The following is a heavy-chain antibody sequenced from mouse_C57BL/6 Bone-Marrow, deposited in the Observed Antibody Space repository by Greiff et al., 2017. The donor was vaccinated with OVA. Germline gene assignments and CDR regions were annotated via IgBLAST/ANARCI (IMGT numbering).Heavy chain of an antibody. D-gene: IGHD3-2*02. V-gene: IGHV1-55*01. J-gene: IGHJ3*01. CDR1: GYTFTSYW. CDR3: ARGGGSGYVDPWFAY. Sequence: QVHVKQPGAELVKPGASVKMSCKASGYTFTSYWITWVKQRPGQGLEWIGDIYPGSGSTNYNEKFKSKATLTVDTSSSTAYMQLSSLTSEDSAVYYCARGGGSGYVDPWFAYWGQGTLVTVSA. CDR2: IYPGSGST.